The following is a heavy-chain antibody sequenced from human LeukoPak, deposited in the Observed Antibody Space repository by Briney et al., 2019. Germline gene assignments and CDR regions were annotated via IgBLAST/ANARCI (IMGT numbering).Heavy chain of an antibody. CDR3: ARGKYDILTGYWYYYGMDV. Sequence: ASVKVSCKASGYTFTSYGISWVRQAPGQGLEWMGWISAYNGNTNYAQKLQGRVTMTTDTSTSTAYMELRSLRSDDTAVYYCARGKYDILTGYWYYYGMDVWGQGTTVTVSS. CDR1: GYTFTSYG. D-gene: IGHD3-9*01. CDR2: ISAYNGNT. J-gene: IGHJ6*02. V-gene: IGHV1-18*01.